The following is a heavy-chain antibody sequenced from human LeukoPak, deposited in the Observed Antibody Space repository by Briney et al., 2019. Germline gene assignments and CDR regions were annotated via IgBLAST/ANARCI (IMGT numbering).Heavy chain of an antibody. CDR2: IWYDGSNK. D-gene: IGHD3-10*01. V-gene: IGHV3-33*01. CDR3: ARDCVTMVRGGPGMDV. Sequence: GGSLRLSCAASGFTFSSYGMHWVRQAPGKGLEWMAVIWYDGSNKYYADSVKGRFTISRDNSKNTLYLQMNSLRAEDTAVYYCARDCVTMVRGGPGMDVWGQGTTVTVSS. CDR1: GFTFSSYG. J-gene: IGHJ6*02.